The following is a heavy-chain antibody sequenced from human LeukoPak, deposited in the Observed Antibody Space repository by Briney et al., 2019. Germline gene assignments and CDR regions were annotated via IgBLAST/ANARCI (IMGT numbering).Heavy chain of an antibody. CDR1: GYTFTYRY. D-gene: IGHD5-18*01. J-gene: IGHJ3*02. CDR3: ASYSDVDTAMAKGAFDI. CDR2: ITPFNGNT. V-gene: IGHV1-45*02. Sequence: GSSVKVSCKASGYTFTYRYLHWVRQAPGQALEWMGWITPFNGNTNYAQKFQDRVTITRDRSMSTAYMELSSLRSEDTAMYYSASYSDVDTAMAKGAFDIWGQGTMVTVSS.